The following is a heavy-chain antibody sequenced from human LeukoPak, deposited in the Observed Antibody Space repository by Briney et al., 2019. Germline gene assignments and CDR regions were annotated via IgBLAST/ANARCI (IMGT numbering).Heavy chain of an antibody. D-gene: IGHD1-26*01. V-gene: IGHV3-7*01. Sequence: GGSLRLSCAASGFTFNTYWMIWVRQAPGKGLEWVANIDQGGSTKYYVDSLKGRFTISRDNAKNSLYLQMNSLRAEDTAVYYCVRDKGGRSGAIYYDAFDVWGQVTMVTVSS. CDR1: GFTFNTYW. CDR2: IDQGGSTK. J-gene: IGHJ3*01. CDR3: VRDKGGRSGAIYYDAFDV.